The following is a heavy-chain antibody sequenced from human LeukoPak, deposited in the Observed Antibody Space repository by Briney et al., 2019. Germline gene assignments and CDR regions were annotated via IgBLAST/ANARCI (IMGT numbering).Heavy chain of an antibody. CDR1: GGTFSSYP. Sequence: GAPVKVSCKTSGGTFSSYPFSWVRQAPGQGLEWMGGIIPVFGTPIYAQKFEGRVTITADESTSTVYLDLSRLTSEDTAVYYCARVEYSSPDYYYYFMDVWGKGTTVTVSS. V-gene: IGHV1-69*13. D-gene: IGHD6-6*01. CDR3: ARVEYSSPDYYYYFMDV. J-gene: IGHJ6*03. CDR2: IIPVFGTP.